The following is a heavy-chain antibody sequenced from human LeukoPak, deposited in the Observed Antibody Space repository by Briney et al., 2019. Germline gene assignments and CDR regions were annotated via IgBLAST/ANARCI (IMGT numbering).Heavy chain of an antibody. J-gene: IGHJ4*02. V-gene: IGHV3-48*01. CDR1: GFTFSNCN. Sequence: PGGSLRLSWAASGFTFSNCNMNWVRQAPGKGLEWVSYISSGSGTIXYAXXXKGRFTISRDNAKNSLYLQMNSLRAEDTAVYYCARVGSGWYVNDYWGQGTLVTVSS. CDR2: ISSGSGTI. CDR3: ARVGSGWYVNDY. D-gene: IGHD6-19*01.